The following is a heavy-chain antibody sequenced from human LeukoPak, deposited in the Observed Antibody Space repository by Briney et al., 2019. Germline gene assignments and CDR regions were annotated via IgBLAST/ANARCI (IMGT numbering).Heavy chain of an antibody. J-gene: IGHJ6*04. CDR2: IIPIFGTA. V-gene: IGHV1-69*13. CDR3: ARVPWLTMVRGAHALDV. Sequence: ASVKVSCKASGGTFSSYAISWVRQAPGQGLEWMGGIIPIFGTANYAQKFQGRVTITADESTSTAYMELSSLRSEDTAVYYCARVPWLTMVRGAHALDVWGTGTTVIVSS. D-gene: IGHD3-10*01. CDR1: GGTFSSYA.